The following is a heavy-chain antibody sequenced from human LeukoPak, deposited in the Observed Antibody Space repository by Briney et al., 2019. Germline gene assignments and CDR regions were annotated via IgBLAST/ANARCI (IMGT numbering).Heavy chain of an antibody. CDR1: GFSFNSYT. D-gene: IGHD3-9*01. V-gene: IGHV3-30*02. Sequence: GGSLRLSCAGSGFSFNSYTLSWVRQAPGKGLEWVAFIQYDGSYKYYADSVKGRFTISRDTSKNTLYLQMNSLRPEDTAVYYCAKGSELIFYWGQGTLVTVSS. CDR2: IQYDGSYK. J-gene: IGHJ4*02. CDR3: AKGSELIFY.